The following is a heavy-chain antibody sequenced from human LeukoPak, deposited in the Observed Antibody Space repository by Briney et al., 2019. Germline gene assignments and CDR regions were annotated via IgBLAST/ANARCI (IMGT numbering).Heavy chain of an antibody. CDR1: GGSISSYY. V-gene: IGHV4-59*01. J-gene: IGHJ6*03. D-gene: IGHD1-26*01. CDR3: ARARVGATIGYYYYMDV. Sequence: SETLSLTCTVSGGSISSYYWSWIRQPPGKGLEWIGYIYYSGSTNYNPSLKSRVTISVDTSKNQFSLKLSSVTAADTAVYYCARARVGATIGYYYYMDVWGKGTTVTVSS. CDR2: IYYSGST.